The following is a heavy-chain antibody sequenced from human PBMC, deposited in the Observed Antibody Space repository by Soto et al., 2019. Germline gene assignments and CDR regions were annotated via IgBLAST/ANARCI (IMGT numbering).Heavy chain of an antibody. J-gene: IGHJ3*02. CDR2: ISSSSSYI. D-gene: IGHD3-3*01. V-gene: IGHV3-21*01. CDR1: GFTFSSYS. CDR3: ARAFVRITIFGVDINPFDI. Sequence: EVQLVESGGGLVKPGGSLRLSCAASGFTFSSYSMNWVRQAPGKGLEWVSSISSSSSYIYYADSVKGRFTISRDNAKTSLYLQMNSLRAEDTAVYYCARAFVRITIFGVDINPFDIWGQGTMVTVSS.